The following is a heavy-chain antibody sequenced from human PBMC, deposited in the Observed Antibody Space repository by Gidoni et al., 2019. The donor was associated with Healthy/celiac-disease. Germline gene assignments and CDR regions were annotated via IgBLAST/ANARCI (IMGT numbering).Heavy chain of an antibody. CDR3: AKDLWGDYGGNSVGGAFDI. J-gene: IGHJ3*02. CDR1: ASTFSSYA. CDR2: IGGSGGST. V-gene: IGHV3-23*01. Sequence: EVQLLESGEGLVQPGGHLRLPCAAPASTFSSYAMSWVRQAPGKGLEGGSGIGGSGGSTYYADSVKGRFTISRDNAKNTLYLQMNSLRAEDTAVYYCAKDLWGDYGGNSVGGAFDIWGQGTMVTVSS. D-gene: IGHD4-17*01.